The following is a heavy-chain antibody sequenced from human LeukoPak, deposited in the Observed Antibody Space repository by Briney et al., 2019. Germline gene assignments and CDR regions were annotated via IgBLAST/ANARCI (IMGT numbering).Heavy chain of an antibody. Sequence: ASVKVSCKASGYTITGYYMHWVRQAPGQGLEWMGWINANNDGSIYAQKFQGRVTMTRDTSINTAYMELSRLRSDDTAVYYCARKRGAGVDTNASDMWGQGTMVTVSS. CDR1: GYTITGYY. J-gene: IGHJ3*02. CDR3: ARKRGAGVDTNASDM. CDR2: INANNDGS. V-gene: IGHV1-2*02. D-gene: IGHD1-26*01.